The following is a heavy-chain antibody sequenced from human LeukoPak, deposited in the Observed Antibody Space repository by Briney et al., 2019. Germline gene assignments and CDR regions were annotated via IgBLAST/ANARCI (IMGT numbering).Heavy chain of an antibody. CDR3: ARAGYCSGGSCSILDY. CDR1: GGSISSYY. V-gene: IGHV4-4*07. D-gene: IGHD2-15*01. CDR2: IYTSGST. Sequence: SETLSLTCTVSGGSISSYYWSWIRQPAGKGLEWIGRIYTSGSTNYNPSLKSRVTMSVDTSKNQFSLKLSSVTAADTAVYHCARAGYCSGGSCSILDYWGQGTLVTVSS. J-gene: IGHJ4*02.